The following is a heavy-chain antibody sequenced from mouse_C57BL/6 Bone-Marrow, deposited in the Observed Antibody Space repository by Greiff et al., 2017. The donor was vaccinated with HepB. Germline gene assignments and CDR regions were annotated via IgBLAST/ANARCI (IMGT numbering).Heavy chain of an antibody. J-gene: IGHJ2*01. D-gene: IGHD1-1*01. CDR2: IYPGDGDT. V-gene: IGHV1-80*01. CDR3: ARTEHYGSSYYFDY. CDR1: GYAFSSYW. Sequence: QVQLQQSGAELVKPGASVKISCKASGYAFSSYWMNWVKQRPGKGLEWIGQIYPGDGDTNYNGKFKGKATLTADKSSSTAYMQLSSLTSEDSAVYFCARTEHYGSSYYFDYWGQGTTLTVSS.